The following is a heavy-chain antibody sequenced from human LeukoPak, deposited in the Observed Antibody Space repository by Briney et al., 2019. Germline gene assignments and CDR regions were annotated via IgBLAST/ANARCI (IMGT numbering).Heavy chain of an antibody. J-gene: IGHJ6*04. CDR1: GFTFSGCA. D-gene: IGHD4-17*01. CDR2: IRTKGNTYAT. V-gene: IGHV3-73*01. CDR3: ARQSVYYGDSIAGGNYYYGLDV. Sequence: PGGSLKLSCAASGFTFSGCAMHWVRQASGKGLEWVGRIRTKGNTYATEYAASVKGRFAISRDDSTNTAYLQMNSLKTEDTAVYYCARQSVYYGDSIAGGNYYYGLDVWGKGTTVTVSS.